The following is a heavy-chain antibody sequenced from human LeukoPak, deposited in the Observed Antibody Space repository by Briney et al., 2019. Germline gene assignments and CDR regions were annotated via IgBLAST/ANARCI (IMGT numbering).Heavy chain of an antibody. J-gene: IGHJ4*02. Sequence: ASVKVSCKASGYTFIDYYMNWVRQAPGQGLEWMGWINPNTGATKYAQRFLGRVNMTRDTSISTAYMELSSLRSDDTAVYYCARNYYDSSGYYDYWGQGTLVTVSS. V-gene: IGHV1-2*02. CDR1: GYTFIDYY. D-gene: IGHD3-22*01. CDR3: ARNYYDSSGYYDY. CDR2: INPNTGAT.